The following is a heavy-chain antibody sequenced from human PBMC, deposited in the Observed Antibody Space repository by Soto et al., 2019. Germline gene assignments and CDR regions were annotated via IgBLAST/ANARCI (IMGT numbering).Heavy chain of an antibody. CDR2: MSHDGSNK. Sequence: GGSMRLSCATSGFTFNSYGMHWVRQDPGKGLEWVAGMSHDGSNKYHADSVKGRLTISRDNSKNTLYLQMNSLRPEDTAVYYCAKGKYSSSSTFDCWGQGTLVTVSS. D-gene: IGHD6-6*01. J-gene: IGHJ4*02. CDR1: GFTFNSYG. V-gene: IGHV3-30*18. CDR3: AKGKYSSSSTFDC.